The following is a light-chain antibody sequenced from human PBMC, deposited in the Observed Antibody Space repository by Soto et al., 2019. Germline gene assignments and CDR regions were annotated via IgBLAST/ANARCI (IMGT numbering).Light chain of an antibody. Sequence: EIVMTQSPATLSVSPGESATLSCRASQSVRSNLAWYQQKPGQAPRLLIYGASTRATVIPARFSGSGSGTEFTLTISGLQSEDFAVYYCHQYNMWPPLIFGGGTKVEIK. CDR3: HQYNMWPPLI. CDR1: QSVRSN. V-gene: IGKV3-15*01. CDR2: GAS. J-gene: IGKJ4*01.